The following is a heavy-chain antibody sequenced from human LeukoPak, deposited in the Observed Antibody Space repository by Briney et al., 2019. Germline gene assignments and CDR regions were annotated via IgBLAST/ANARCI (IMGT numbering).Heavy chain of an antibody. CDR1: GFTFSKAW. Sequence: GGSLRLSCAASGFTFSKAWMSWVRQAPGKGLEWVGRIKSKTDGGTTDYAAPVKGRFTISRDDSKSKLYLQMNSLRTEDTAVYYCTGGYCTGTSCPDYWGQGTLVTVSS. CDR3: TGGYCTGTSCPDY. CDR2: IKSKTDGGTT. D-gene: IGHD2-2*01. J-gene: IGHJ4*02. V-gene: IGHV3-15*01.